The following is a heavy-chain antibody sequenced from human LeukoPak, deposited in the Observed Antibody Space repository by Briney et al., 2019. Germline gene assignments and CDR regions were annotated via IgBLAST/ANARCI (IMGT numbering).Heavy chain of an antibody. CDR2: ISYDGSNK. D-gene: IGHD6-19*01. V-gene: IGHV3-30*18. CDR1: GFTFSSYG. CDR3: AKGSVAGTYFDY. Sequence: GGSLRLSCAASGFTFSSYGMHWVRQAPGKGLEWVAVISYDGSNKYYADSVKGRFTISRDNSKNTLYLQMNSLRAEDTAVYYCAKGSVAGTYFDYWGQGTLVTVSS. J-gene: IGHJ4*02.